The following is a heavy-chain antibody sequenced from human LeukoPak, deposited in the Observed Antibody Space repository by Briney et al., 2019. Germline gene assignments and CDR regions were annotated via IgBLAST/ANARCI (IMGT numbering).Heavy chain of an antibody. J-gene: IGHJ6*03. CDR3: ASRADYYDSSVIGNYYYYMDV. V-gene: IGHV1-69*05. CDR1: EGTFSSYA. Sequence: GASVKVSCKASEGTFSSYAISWVRQAPGQGLEWMGGIIPIFGTANYAQKFQGRVTITTDESTSTAYMELSSLRSEDTAVYYCASRADYYDSSVIGNYYYYMDVWGKGTTVTVSS. CDR2: IIPIFGTA. D-gene: IGHD3-22*01.